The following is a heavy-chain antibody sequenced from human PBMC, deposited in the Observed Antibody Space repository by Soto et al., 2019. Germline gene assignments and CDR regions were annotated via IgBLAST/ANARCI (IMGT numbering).Heavy chain of an antibody. CDR3: ARGGTPIAY. J-gene: IGHJ4*02. CDR2: ISAYNRNT. Sequence: QVQLVQSGAEVKKPGASVKVSCKASGYTFTNFGISWVRQAPGQGLEWMGWISAYNRNTNYAQNFQGRVTMTTDTSKSTAYMALRRLRSDDRAVYYCARGGTPIAYWGQGTLVTVSS. CDR1: GYTFTNFG. D-gene: IGHD3-16*01. V-gene: IGHV1-18*01.